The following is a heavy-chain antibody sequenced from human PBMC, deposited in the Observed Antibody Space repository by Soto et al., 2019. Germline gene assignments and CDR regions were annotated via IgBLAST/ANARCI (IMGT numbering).Heavy chain of an antibody. Sequence: EVQLVESGGGLVQPGGSLRLSCAASGFTFSSYAMSWVRQTPGKGLEWVSAISGSGGSTYYADSVKGRFTISRDNSKNTLYLQMNSLRAEDTAVYYCASGDPAFIVVVPWGFDYWGQGTLVTVSS. CDR1: GFTFSSYA. D-gene: IGHD2-21*01. J-gene: IGHJ4*02. CDR3: ASGDPAFIVVVPWGFDY. V-gene: IGHV3-23*04. CDR2: ISGSGGST.